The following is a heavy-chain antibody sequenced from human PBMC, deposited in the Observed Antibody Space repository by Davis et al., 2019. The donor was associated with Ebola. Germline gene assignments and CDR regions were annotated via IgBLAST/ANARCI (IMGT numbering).Heavy chain of an antibody. CDR1: GFTFTSYA. J-gene: IGHJ6*02. CDR2: INAGNGNT. CDR3: ARGPKSRDGYSPYYYYGMDV. V-gene: IGHV1-3*01. Sequence: ASVKVSCKASGFTFTSYAMHWVRQAPGQRLEWMGWINAGNGNTKYSQKFQGRVTITRDTSASTAYMELSSLRSEDSAVYYCARGPKSRDGYSPYYYYGMDVWGQGTTVTVSS. D-gene: IGHD5-24*01.